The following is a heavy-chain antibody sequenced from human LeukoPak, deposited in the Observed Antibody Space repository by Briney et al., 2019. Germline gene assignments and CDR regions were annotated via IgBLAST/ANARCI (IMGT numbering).Heavy chain of an antibody. Sequence: GESLQTLCKGSGYSFTSYWNAWVRPMPGKGLEWMGIIYPGDSDTRYSPAFEGQATISADKSISTAYLQWSSLEASDTAMYYCARRSSSYPHYYLEVWGKGTMVTVSS. CDR2: IYPGDSDT. CDR3: ARRSSSYPHYYLEV. D-gene: IGHD6-6*01. CDR1: GYSFTSYW. V-gene: IGHV5-51*01. J-gene: IGHJ6*03.